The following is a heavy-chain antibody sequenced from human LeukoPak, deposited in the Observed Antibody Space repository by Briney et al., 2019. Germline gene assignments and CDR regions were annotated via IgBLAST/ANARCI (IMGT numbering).Heavy chain of an antibody. CDR1: GGTFSSYA. Sequence: GASVKVSCKASGGTFSSYAISWVRQAPGQGLEWMGRIIPILGIANYAQKFQGRVTITADKSTSTAYMELSSLRSEDTAVYYCARATYYDSSGYPRKDADYFQHWGQGTLVTVSS. CDR3: ARATYYDSSGYPRKDADYFQH. D-gene: IGHD3-22*01. V-gene: IGHV1-69*04. CDR2: IIPILGIA. J-gene: IGHJ1*01.